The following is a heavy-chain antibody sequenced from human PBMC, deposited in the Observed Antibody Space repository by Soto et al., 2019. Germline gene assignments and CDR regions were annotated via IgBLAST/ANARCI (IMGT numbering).Heavy chain of an antibody. CDR3: ARGYSSGWTFDY. V-gene: IGHV1-69*06. J-gene: IGHJ4*02. CDR2: IIPIFGTA. Sequence: SVKVSCKASGGTFSSYAISWVRQAPGQGLEWMGGIIPIFGTANYAQKFQGRVAITADKSTSTAYMELSSLRSEDTAVYYCARGYSSGWTFDYWGQGTLVTSPQ. CDR1: GGTFSSYA. D-gene: IGHD6-19*01.